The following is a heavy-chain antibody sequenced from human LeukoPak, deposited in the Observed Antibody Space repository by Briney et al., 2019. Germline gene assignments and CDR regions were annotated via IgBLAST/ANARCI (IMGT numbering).Heavy chain of an antibody. J-gene: IGHJ4*02. CDR3: ARFSHYGDDY. CDR2: INPSDSGT. Sequence: ASMKVSCKASGYTFTSNYIHWVRQAPGQGLEWMGIINPSDSGTNYAQKFQGRVTMTRDTSANTVYMEVTSLRSEDTAVYYCARFSHYGDDYWGQGTLVIVSS. D-gene: IGHD4-17*01. CDR1: GYTFTSNY. V-gene: IGHV1-46*01.